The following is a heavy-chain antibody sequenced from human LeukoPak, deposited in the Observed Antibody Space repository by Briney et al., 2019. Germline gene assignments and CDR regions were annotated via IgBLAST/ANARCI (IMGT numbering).Heavy chain of an antibody. J-gene: IGHJ4*02. CDR1: GFTFSNYA. D-gene: IGHD3-10*01. Sequence: GGSLRLSCAASGFTFSNYAMSWVRQAPGKGLEWVSGISGSGGSTYYADSVKGRFTISRDNSKNTLYLQMNSLRAEDTAVYYCAEKMGGSGSYYYFDYWGQGTLVTVSS. CDR3: AEKMGGSGSYYYFDY. CDR2: ISGSGGST. V-gene: IGHV3-23*01.